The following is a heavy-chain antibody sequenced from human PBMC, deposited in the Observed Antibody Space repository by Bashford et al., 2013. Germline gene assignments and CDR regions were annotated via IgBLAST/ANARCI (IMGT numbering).Heavy chain of an antibody. Sequence: ASVKVSCKASGYTLTSQFMHWVRQAPGQGLEWMGIINPSGGSTTYAQKFQGRVTMTRDTSTSTVYMELSSLRSDDTAVYYCARGNAVSSLWGYWGQGTVVTVSS. CDR2: INPSGGST. CDR1: GYTLTSQF. V-gene: IGHV1-46*01. CDR3: ARGNAVSSLWGY. J-gene: IGHJ4*02. D-gene: IGHD3-16*01.